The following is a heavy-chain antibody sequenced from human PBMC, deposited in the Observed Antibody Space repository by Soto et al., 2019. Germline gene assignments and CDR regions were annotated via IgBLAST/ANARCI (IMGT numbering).Heavy chain of an antibody. V-gene: IGHV1-3*01. D-gene: IGHD2-15*01. J-gene: IGHJ4*02. Sequence: QVHLVQSGAEVKKPGASVKVSCKASGYTFTSYAMHWVRQAPGQRLEWMGWINAGNGNTKYSQKVQGRVTITRDTTASKVYMELSSLRSEDTDLYYCARILGYCSGGSFDYWGQGTLVTVSS. CDR3: ARILGYCSGGSFDY. CDR2: INAGNGNT. CDR1: GYTFTSYA.